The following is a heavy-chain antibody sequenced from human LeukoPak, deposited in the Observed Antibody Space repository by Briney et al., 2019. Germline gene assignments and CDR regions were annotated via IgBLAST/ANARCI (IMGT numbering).Heavy chain of an antibody. Sequence: SETLSLTCTVSGGAMSGYYWTWIRQSPGRRLEWIAYIHYSGSTNYNPSLKSRVTISVDTSKNQFSLRLNSVTAADTAVCYCARLRGNYFPDYWGQGTLVTVSS. V-gene: IGHV4-59*01. CDR2: IHYSGST. J-gene: IGHJ4*02. CDR1: GGAMSGYY. D-gene: IGHD4-11*01. CDR3: ARLRGNYFPDY.